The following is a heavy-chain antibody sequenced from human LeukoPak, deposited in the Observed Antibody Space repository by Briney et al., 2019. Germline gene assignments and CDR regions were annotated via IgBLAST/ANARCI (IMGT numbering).Heavy chain of an antibody. CDR2: ISWDRSSS. J-gene: IGHJ6*02. Sequence: SGGSLRLSCVGSGFRFDDYGMLWVRQIPGKGLEWVAGISWDRSSSDYGDSVKGRFTISRDNAKKSVYLDMDSPKDEDTALYYCAKARNSGWSDSMDVWGHGTTVIVSS. V-gene: IGHV3-9*01. D-gene: IGHD6-19*01. CDR1: GFRFDDYG. CDR3: AKARNSGWSDSMDV.